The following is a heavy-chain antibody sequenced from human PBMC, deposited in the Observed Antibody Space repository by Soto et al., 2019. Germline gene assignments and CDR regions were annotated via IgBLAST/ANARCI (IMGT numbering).Heavy chain of an antibody. V-gene: IGHV5-10-1*01. CDR3: ARRTGTYYYDSSGYYPFDY. CDR2: IDPSDSYT. Sequence: LGESLKISCNGSGYSFTSYWISWVRQMPGKGLEWMGRIDPSDSYTNYSPSFQGHVTISADKSISTAYLQWSSLKASDTAMYYCARRTGTYYYDSSGYYPFDYWGQGTLVTVSS. CDR1: GYSFTSYW. D-gene: IGHD3-22*01. J-gene: IGHJ4*02.